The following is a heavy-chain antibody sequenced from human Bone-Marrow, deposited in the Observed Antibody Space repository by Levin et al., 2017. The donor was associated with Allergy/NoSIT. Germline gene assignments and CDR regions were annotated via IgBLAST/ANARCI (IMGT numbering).Heavy chain of an antibody. D-gene: IGHD3-9*01. CDR3: AKDRILRYFDWLLDY. V-gene: IGHV3-30*18. CDR2: ISYDGSNK. Sequence: GESLKISCAASGFTFSSYGMHWVRQAPGKGLEWVAVISYDGSNKYYADSVKGRFTISRDNSKNTLYLQMNSLRAEDTAVYYCAKDRILRYFDWLLDYWGQGTLVTVSS. CDR1: GFTFSSYG. J-gene: IGHJ4*02.